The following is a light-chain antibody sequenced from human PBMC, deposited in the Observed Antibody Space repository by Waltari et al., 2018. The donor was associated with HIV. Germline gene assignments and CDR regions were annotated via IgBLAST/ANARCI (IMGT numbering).Light chain of an antibody. Sequence: SELTQSPSMSVSPGQTARISCSGDALPMKYCFWYQQKPGQAPVLLRYKDIERPSWVPERFSASSSGTTVILTISGVQAEDEAVYYCQSTDSGGTHVVFGGGTKLTVL. CDR1: ALPMKY. J-gene: IGLJ2*01. CDR2: KDI. CDR3: QSTDSGGTHVV. V-gene: IGLV3-25*03.